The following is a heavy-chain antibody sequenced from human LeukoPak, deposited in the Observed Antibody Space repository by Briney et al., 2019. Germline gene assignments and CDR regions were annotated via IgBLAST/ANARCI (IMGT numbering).Heavy chain of an antibody. V-gene: IGHV3-30-3*01. CDR3: ARDWGGSDY. J-gene: IGHJ4*02. D-gene: IGHD3-10*01. Sequence: GGSLRLSCAASGFTFSSYAMHWVRQAPGKGLEWVAVISYDGSNKYYADSVKGRFTISRDNSKNTLYLQMNSPRAEDTAVYYCARDWGGSDYWGQGTLVTVSS. CDR1: GFTFSSYA. CDR2: ISYDGSNK.